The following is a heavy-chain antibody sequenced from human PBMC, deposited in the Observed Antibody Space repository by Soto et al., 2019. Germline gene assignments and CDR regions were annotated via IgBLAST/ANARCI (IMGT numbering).Heavy chain of an antibody. CDR3: ARSQYSSSWYPFDY. D-gene: IGHD6-13*01. CDR2: IYYDGSNK. Sequence: GGSLRLSCAASGLTFSSYGMHWVRQAPGKGLEWVAVIYYDGSNKYYADSVKGRFTISRDNSKNTLYLQMKSLRAEDTAVFYCARSQYSSSWYPFDYWGQGTLVTVSS. J-gene: IGHJ4*02. V-gene: IGHV3-33*01. CDR1: GLTFSSYG.